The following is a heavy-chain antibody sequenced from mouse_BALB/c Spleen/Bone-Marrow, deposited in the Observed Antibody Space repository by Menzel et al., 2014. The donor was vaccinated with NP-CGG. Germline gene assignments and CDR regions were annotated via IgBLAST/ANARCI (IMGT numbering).Heavy chain of an antibody. J-gene: IGHJ1*01. V-gene: IGHV4-1*02. D-gene: IGHD1-2*01. CDR2: INPDSRTI. Sequence: EVQLQQSGGGLVQPGGSLKLSCAASGFDFSRYWMSWVRQAPGKGLEWIGDINPDSRTINYTPSLKDKFIISRDNAKNTLYLQMSKVRSEDTALYYCARPGYYGYQNVWGAGTTVTVSS. CDR1: GFDFSRYW. CDR3: ARPGYYGYQNV.